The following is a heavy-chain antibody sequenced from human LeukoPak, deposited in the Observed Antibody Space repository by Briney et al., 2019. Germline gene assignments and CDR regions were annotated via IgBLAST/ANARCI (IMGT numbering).Heavy chain of an antibody. Sequence: GRSLRLSCAASGFTFSSYGMHWVRQSPGKGLEWLAVIWYDGSKKYYADSVKGRFTISRDNSKNTLYLQMNSLRAEDTAVYYCAKAQVGATDFDYWGQGTLVTVSS. CDR3: AKAQVGATDFDY. CDR2: IWYDGSKK. D-gene: IGHD1-26*01. CDR1: GFTFSSYG. V-gene: IGHV3-33*06. J-gene: IGHJ4*02.